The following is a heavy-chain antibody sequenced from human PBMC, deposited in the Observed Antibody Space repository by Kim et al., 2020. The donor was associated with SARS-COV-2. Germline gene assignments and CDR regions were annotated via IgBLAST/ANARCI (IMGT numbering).Heavy chain of an antibody. V-gene: IGHV3-7*01. CDR3: EGARIDY. CDR1: GFTFSNYW. CDR2: IKQDGSAK. Sequence: GGSLRLSCVASGFTFSNYWMTWVRQAPGKGLEWVANIKQDGSAKYYVDSVKGRFTISRDNAKNSLYLQMNSQRAEDTAVDYCEGARIDYWGQGTLVTVSS. J-gene: IGHJ4*02.